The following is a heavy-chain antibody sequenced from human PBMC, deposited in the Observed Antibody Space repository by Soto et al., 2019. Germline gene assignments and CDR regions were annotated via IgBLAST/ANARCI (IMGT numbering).Heavy chain of an antibody. CDR2: IIPIYGTA. CDR3: ARESLIVANLFDY. D-gene: IGHD5-12*01. CDR1: GGTLSSYV. J-gene: IGHJ4*02. Sequence: QVQLVQSGAEVKKPGSSVKVSCKASGGTLSSYVISWVRQAPGQGLEWMGGIIPIYGTANYAEKFQGRVTITADESTSTAYMELSRLRSEDTAVYYCARESLIVANLFDYWGQGTLVTVSS. V-gene: IGHV1-69*01.